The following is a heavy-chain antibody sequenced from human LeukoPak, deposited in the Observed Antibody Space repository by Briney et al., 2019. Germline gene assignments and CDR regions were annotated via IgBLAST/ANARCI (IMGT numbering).Heavy chain of an antibody. CDR2: NYYTGDN. Sequence: SETLTLTCTASGFSFSSYYLYWVWIGQRPGLGLEWIRSNYYTGDNYYNASVKSPISISIDKSKNQFSLKLTSVTAADTAVYYCARQTGSGLFILPGGQGTLVTVSS. V-gene: IGHV4-39*01. J-gene: IGHJ4*02. CDR1: GFSFSSYYLY. D-gene: IGHD3/OR15-3a*01. CDR3: ARQTGSGLFILP.